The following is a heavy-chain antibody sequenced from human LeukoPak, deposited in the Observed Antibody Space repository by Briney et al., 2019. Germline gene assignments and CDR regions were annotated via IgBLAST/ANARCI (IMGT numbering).Heavy chain of an antibody. J-gene: IGHJ5*02. CDR3: ARDNSVGETAWWFDP. V-gene: IGHV1-46*01. Sequence: ASVKVSCKASGYSFTSYYMHWVRQAPGQGLEWMGLINPSGSSTTYAQRFQGRVTMTRDISTSTDYMELTSLTSHGTAMYYCARDNSVGETAWWFDPWGQGTLVTVSS. CDR2: INPSGSST. CDR1: GYSFTSYY. D-gene: IGHD1-26*01.